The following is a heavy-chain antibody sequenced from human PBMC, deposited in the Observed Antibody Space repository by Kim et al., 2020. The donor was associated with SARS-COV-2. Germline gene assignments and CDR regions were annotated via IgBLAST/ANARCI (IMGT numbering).Heavy chain of an antibody. CDR3: ARYNYDWGGAFDI. Sequence: YANSVKGCFTISRDNPKTALYRQMNGLKDEDTAVYYCARYNYDWGGAFDIWGQGTMVTVSS. V-gene: IGHV3-48*02. J-gene: IGHJ3*02. D-gene: IGHD3-16*01.